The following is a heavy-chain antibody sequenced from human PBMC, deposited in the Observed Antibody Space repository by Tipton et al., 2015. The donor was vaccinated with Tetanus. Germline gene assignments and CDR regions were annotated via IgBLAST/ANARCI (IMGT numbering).Heavy chain of an antibody. V-gene: IGHV1-69*06. Sequence: QVQLVQSGAEVKKPGSSVKVSCKASGGTFSSYAISWVRQAPGQGLEWMGGIIPIFGTANYAQKFQGRVTITADKSTSTAYMELSSLRSEDTAVYYCARGGIAAAGAYYYYGMDVWGQGTTVTVSS. J-gene: IGHJ6*02. CDR3: ARGGIAAAGAYYYYGMDV. D-gene: IGHD6-13*01. CDR2: IIPIFGTA. CDR1: GGTFSSYA.